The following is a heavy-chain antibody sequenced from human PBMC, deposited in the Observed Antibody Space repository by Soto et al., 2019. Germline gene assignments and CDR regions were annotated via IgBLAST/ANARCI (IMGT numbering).Heavy chain of an antibody. J-gene: IGHJ4*02. CDR3: ARDSRSGWSWD. V-gene: IGHV3-30*03. CDR2: ISYDGSNE. CDR1: GFTFSNYG. D-gene: IGHD6-19*01. Sequence: SCEASGFTFSNYGTHWVRQAPGEGLEWVAHISYDGSNEHSADSVKGRFTISRDNSKNSLSLQMNSLRAEDTAVYYCARDSRSGWSWDWGRGTLVTVSS.